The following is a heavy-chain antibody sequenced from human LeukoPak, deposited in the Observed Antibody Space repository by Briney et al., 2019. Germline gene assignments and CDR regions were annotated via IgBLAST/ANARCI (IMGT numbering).Heavy chain of an antibody. CDR3: ARVGGAYYFDY. CDR2: ISGDGSNT. Sequence: PGGSLRLSCAASGFTFSTYWIHWVRQAPGKGLMWVSLISGDGSNTRYADSVKGRFTISRDNAKNTLYLQMNSLRAEDTAVYYCARVGGAYYFDYWGQGTLVTVSS. J-gene: IGHJ4*02. V-gene: IGHV3-74*01. D-gene: IGHD1-26*01. CDR1: GFTFSTYW.